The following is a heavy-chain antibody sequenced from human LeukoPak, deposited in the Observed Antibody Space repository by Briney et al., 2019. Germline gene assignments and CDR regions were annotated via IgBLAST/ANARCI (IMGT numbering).Heavy chain of an antibody. J-gene: IGHJ4*02. CDR3: AKEGLTYYYGSGSYYTIEY. Sequence: PGGSLRLSCAASGFTFSSYAMSWVRQAPGKGRECVSATSGSGGSTFYADSVKGRFTISRDNSKNTLYLQMNSLRAEDTAVYYCAKEGLTYYYGSGSYYTIEYWGQGTLVTVSS. CDR2: TSGSGGST. V-gene: IGHV3-23*01. CDR1: GFTFSSYA. D-gene: IGHD3-10*01.